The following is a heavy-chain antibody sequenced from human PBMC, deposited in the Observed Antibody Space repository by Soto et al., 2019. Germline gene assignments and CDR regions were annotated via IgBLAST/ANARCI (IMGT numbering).Heavy chain of an antibody. J-gene: IGHJ6*02. Sequence: PSETLSLTCRVSGVSLTSHYWTWIRQSPGKGLEWIGYIYYSGSTNYSPSLKSRLTMSIDTPSNQFSLNLSSVTAADTAIYSCARLMDRSGTASRYSGMDVWGPGTMVTVSS. V-gene: IGHV4-59*11. CDR2: IYYSGST. CDR3: ARLMDRSGTASRYSGMDV. CDR1: GVSLTSHY. D-gene: IGHD5-12*01.